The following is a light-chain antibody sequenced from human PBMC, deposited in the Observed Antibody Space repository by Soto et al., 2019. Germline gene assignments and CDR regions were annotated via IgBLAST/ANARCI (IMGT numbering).Light chain of an antibody. CDR3: QQYNNWPPWT. Sequence: EIVWPHSPATLSFSPGERAPPSCRAIQRVSSTLAWYQQKPGQAPRLLIYVASTRATGIPARFSGSGSGTEFTLTISSLQSEDFAVYYCQQYNNWPPWTFGQGTKVEIK. CDR2: VAS. J-gene: IGKJ1*01. CDR1: QRVSST. V-gene: IGKV3-15*01.